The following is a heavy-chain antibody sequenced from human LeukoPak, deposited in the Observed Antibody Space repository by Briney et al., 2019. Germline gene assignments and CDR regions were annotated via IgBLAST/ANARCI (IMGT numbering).Heavy chain of an antibody. CDR2: FDPEDGET. CDR3: ATGKSGSYDFDY. J-gene: IGHJ4*02. D-gene: IGHD1-26*01. Sequence: GASVKVSCKVSGYTLTELSMHWVRQAPGKGLEWMGGFDPEDGETIYAQKFQGRVTMTEDTSTDTAYMELSSLRSEDTAVYYCATGKSGSYDFDYWGQGTLVTVSS. V-gene: IGHV1-24*01. CDR1: GYTLTELS.